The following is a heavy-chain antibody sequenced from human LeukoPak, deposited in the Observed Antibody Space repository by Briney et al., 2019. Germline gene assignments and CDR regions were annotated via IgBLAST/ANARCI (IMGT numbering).Heavy chain of an antibody. J-gene: IGHJ6*02. Sequence: SETLSLTCAVSGGSFSDYFWGWIRQPPGKGLEWIGEINHSGRTYYNPSLKSLVTISVDTSKNQFSLNLSSVTAADTAVYYCARDVVVVPAAIHYGMDVWGQGTTVTVSS. V-gene: IGHV4-34*01. CDR1: GGSFSDYF. CDR2: INHSGRT. D-gene: IGHD2-2*01. CDR3: ARDVVVVPAAIHYGMDV.